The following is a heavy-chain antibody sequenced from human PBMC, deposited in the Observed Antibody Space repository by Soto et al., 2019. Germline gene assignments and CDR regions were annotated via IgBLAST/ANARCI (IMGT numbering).Heavy chain of an antibody. CDR3: ARITEVAARPGAFDI. CDR2: INPNSGGT. J-gene: IGHJ3*02. D-gene: IGHD6-6*01. V-gene: IGHV1-2*02. CDR1: GYTFTGYY. Sequence: QVQLVQSGAEVKKPGASVKVSCKASGYTFTGYYMHWVRQAPGQGLEWMGWINPNSGGTNYAQKFQGRVTMTRDTSISTAYMELSRLRSDDTAVYYCARITEVAARPGAFDIWGQGTMVTVSS.